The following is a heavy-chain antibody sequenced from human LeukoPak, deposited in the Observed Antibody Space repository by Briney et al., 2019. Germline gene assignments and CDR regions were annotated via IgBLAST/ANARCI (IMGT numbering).Heavy chain of an antibody. D-gene: IGHD5-18*01. J-gene: IGHJ4*02. V-gene: IGHV3-23*01. CDR1: GFTFSSYA. CDR2: ISGSGGST. CDR3: AKDWGYSYGYSYYFDY. Sequence: GGSLRLSCAASGFTFSSYAMSWVRQAPGKGLEWVSAISGSGGSTYYADSVKGRFTISRDNSKNTLYLQMNCLRAEDTAVYYCAKDWGYSYGYSYYFDYWGQGTLVTVSS.